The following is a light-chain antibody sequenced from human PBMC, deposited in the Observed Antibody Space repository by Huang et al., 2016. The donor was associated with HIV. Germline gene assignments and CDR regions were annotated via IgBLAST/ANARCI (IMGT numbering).Light chain of an antibody. CDR1: QSVSNNY. J-gene: IGKJ4*01. CDR2: GPS. Sequence: EIVLTQSPGTLSLSTGERATLSCRASQSVSNNYVAWYQQRPGQAPRLLTYGPSRRPPRIPHRFSGSGSVTDFTLTISRLEPEDFAVYYCQQYGSSVPLTFGGGTKVEIK. V-gene: IGKV3-20*01. CDR3: QQYGSSVPLT.